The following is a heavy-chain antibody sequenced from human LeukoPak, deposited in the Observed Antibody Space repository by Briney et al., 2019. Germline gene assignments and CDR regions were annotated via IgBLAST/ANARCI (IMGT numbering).Heavy chain of an antibody. CDR3: TTGLVGDSSGYYYFDAFDI. D-gene: IGHD3-22*01. Sequence: GGSLRLSCAASGFTFSNAWMSWVRQAPGKGLEWVGRIKSKTDGGTTDYAAPVKGRFTISRDDSKNTLYLQMNGLKTEDTAVYYCTTGLVGDSSGYYYFDAFDIWGQGTMVTVSS. V-gene: IGHV3-15*01. J-gene: IGHJ3*02. CDR2: IKSKTDGGTT. CDR1: GFTFSNAW.